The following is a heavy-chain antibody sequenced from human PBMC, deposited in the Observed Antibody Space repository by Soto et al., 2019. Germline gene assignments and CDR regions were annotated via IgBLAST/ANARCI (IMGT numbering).Heavy chain of an antibody. V-gene: IGHV4-59*01. J-gene: IGHJ6*02. CDR2: VYYSGNT. D-gene: IGHD5-18*01. CDR1: GGSISSYY. CDR3: ARLYSYGAFDYYYGMDV. Sequence: PSETLSLTCTVSGGSISSYYWSWIRQPPGKGLEWIGYVYYSGNTNYNPSLKSRVTISVDTSKNQFSLRLGSVTAADTAVYYCARLYSYGAFDYYYGMDVWGQGTTVTVSS.